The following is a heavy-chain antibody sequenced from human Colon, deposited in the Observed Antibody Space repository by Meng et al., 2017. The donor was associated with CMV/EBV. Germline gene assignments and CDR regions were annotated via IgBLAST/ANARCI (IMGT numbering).Heavy chain of an antibody. Sequence: ASVKVSCKASGYPFTNYDINWVRQATGQGLEWMGWMNPNSGETGFAQKFQGRITMTRDTSISTAYSELSTLKSEDTALYFCAVIVPATDYSYGTDVWGQGTTVTVSS. CDR3: AVIVPATDYSYGTDV. CDR1: GYPFTNYD. CDR2: MNPNSGET. D-gene: IGHD2-15*01. J-gene: IGHJ6*02. V-gene: IGHV1-8*01.